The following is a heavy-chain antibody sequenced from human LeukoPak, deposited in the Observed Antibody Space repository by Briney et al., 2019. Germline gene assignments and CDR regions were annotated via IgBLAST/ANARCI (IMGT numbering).Heavy chain of an antibody. CDR1: GFTFSRYS. D-gene: IGHD3-10*01. V-gene: IGHV3-21*01. CDR2: ISSSSSFI. J-gene: IGHJ4*02. CDR3: ASITMVRGVTTTYYFDY. Sequence: GGSLRLSCAASGFTFSRYSMNWVRQAPGKGLEWVSSISSSSSFIYYADSVKGRFTISRDNGKNSLYLQMNRLRAEDTAVYYCASITMVRGVTTTYYFDYWGQGTLVTVSS.